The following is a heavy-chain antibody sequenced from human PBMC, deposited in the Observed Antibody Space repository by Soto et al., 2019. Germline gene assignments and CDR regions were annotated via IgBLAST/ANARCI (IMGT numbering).Heavy chain of an antibody. Sequence: LETLSLTCAVSGGSCSGYYWSCIRKPPGKGLEWIGEINHSGSTNYNPSLKSRVTISVDTSKNQFSLKLDSVTAADTAVYFCARHSSGWYALDYWGQGTLVTVSS. V-gene: IGHV4-34*01. D-gene: IGHD6-19*01. J-gene: IGHJ4*02. CDR1: GGSCSGYY. CDR3: ARHSSGWYALDY. CDR2: INHSGST.